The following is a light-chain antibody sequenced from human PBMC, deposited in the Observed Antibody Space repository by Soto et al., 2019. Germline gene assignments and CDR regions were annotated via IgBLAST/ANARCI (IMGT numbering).Light chain of an antibody. CDR3: QQYTSYPLT. V-gene: IGKV1-5*03. CDR1: QIISSW. CDR2: KAT. J-gene: IGKJ4*01. Sequence: DIQMTQSPSTLSASVGDRVTITCRASQIISSWLALYQQKPGKAPNLLIYKATSLESGVTSRFSGSGSGTEFNHTISSLQSDDFATYYCQQYTSYPLTFGGGTKVEIK.